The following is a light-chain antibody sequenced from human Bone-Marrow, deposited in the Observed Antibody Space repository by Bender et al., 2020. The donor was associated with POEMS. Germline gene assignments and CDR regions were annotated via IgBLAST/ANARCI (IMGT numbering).Light chain of an antibody. Sequence: QSVLTQPPSASGTPGQSVIISCSGTDSNFGSNTVSWYQQVPGTAPKLLIYSYNQRPSGVPERFSGSNSGNTATLTISGTQTMDEGDYYCQAWDSYTAVFGGGTKLTVL. J-gene: IGLJ2*01. CDR2: SYN. V-gene: IGLV1-44*01. CDR1: DSNFGSNT. CDR3: QAWDSYTAV.